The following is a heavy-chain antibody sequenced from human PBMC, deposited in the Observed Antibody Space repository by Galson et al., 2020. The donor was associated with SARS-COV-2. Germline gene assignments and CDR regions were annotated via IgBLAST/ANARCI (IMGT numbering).Heavy chain of an antibody. Sequence: GGSLRLSCAASGFTFSSYGMHWVRQAPGKGLEWVAVIWYDGSNKYYADSVKGRFTISRDNSKNTLYLQMNSLRAEDTAVYYCARFPGQVEAAGIKESKNAFDIWGQGTMVTVSS. CDR1: GFTFSSYG. J-gene: IGHJ3*02. V-gene: IGHV3-33*01. CDR2: IWYDGSNK. D-gene: IGHD6-13*01. CDR3: ARFPGQVEAAGIKESKNAFDI.